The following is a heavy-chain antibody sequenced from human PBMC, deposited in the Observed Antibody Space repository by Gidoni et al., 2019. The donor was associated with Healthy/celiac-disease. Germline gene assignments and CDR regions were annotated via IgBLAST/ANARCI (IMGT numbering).Heavy chain of an antibody. CDR1: GYSFTSYW. CDR2: IDPSDSYT. Sequence: EVQLVQSGAAVKTPGESLRISCKGSGYSFTSYWLSWVRQMPGKGLEWMGRIDPSDSYTNYSPSFQGHVTISADKSISTAYLQWSSLKASDTAMYYCARDYCSGGSCYSGVAWFDPWGQGTLVTVSS. CDR3: ARDYCSGGSCYSGVAWFDP. V-gene: IGHV5-10-1*03. J-gene: IGHJ5*02. D-gene: IGHD2-15*01.